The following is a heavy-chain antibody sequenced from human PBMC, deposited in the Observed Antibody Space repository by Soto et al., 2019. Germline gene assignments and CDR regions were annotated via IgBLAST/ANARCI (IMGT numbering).Heavy chain of an antibody. CDR3: ARVYSNYGWFDP. Sequence: GGSLRLSCAASGFTFSSYSMNWVRQAPGKGLEWVSSISSSSSYIYYADSVKGRFTISRDNAKNSLYLQMNSLRAEETAVYYCARVYSNYGWFDPWGQGTLVTVSS. CDR1: GFTFSSYS. D-gene: IGHD4-4*01. V-gene: IGHV3-21*01. CDR2: ISSSSSYI. J-gene: IGHJ5*02.